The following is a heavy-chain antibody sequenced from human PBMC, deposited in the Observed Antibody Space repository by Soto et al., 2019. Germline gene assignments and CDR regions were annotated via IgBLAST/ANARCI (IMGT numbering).Heavy chain of an antibody. J-gene: IGHJ6*02. CDR3: ASHSPPFLYGSGPWDV. V-gene: IGHV4-59*08. CDR2: IYSSGST. Sequence: SETLSFTCTVSGGSISNSYWSWIRQSPEKGLEWIGYIYSSGSTNYNPSLNSRVTISVDTSKNQFSLKLSSLSAADTAVYYCASHSPPFLYGSGPWDVWGQGTTVTVSS. D-gene: IGHD3-10*01. CDR1: GGSISNSY.